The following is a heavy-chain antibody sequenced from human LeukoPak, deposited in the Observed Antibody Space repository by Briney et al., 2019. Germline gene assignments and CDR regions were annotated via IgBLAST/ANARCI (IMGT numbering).Heavy chain of an antibody. Sequence: GGSLRLSCAASGFTFSSYSMVWVRQAPGKGLEWVAFIRFDGGNGYYADSVKGRFTISRDNSKNTLYLQMNSLGAEDTALYYCAKDGRSASLYWGQGTLVTVSS. J-gene: IGHJ4*02. CDR3: AKDGRSASLY. D-gene: IGHD2-15*01. V-gene: IGHV3-30*02. CDR1: GFTFSSYS. CDR2: IRFDGGNG.